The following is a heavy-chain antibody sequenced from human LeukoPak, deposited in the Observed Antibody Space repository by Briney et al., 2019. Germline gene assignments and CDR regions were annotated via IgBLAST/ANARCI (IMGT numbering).Heavy chain of an antibody. D-gene: IGHD3-3*01. V-gene: IGHV4-59*01. CDR2: IYYSGST. Sequence: SETLSLTCTVSGGSISSYYWSWIRQPPGKGLEWIGYIYYSGSTNYNPSLKSRVTISVDTSKNQFSLKLSSVTAADTAVYYCARAGYDFWSGHNYYMDVWGKGTTVTVSS. J-gene: IGHJ6*03. CDR1: GGSISSYY. CDR3: ARAGYDFWSGHNYYMDV.